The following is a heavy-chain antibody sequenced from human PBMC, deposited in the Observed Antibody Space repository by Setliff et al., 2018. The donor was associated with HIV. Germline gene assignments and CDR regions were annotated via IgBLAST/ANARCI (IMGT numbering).Heavy chain of an antibody. CDR3: CRSMTTVLEDAFDI. J-gene: IGHJ3*02. CDR1: GGSISSGSYY. D-gene: IGHD4-17*01. V-gene: IGHV4-61*09. CDR2: IYTGGTT. Sequence: SETLSLTCTVSGGSISSGSYYWTWIRQPAGKGLEWIGHIYTGGTTNYNPSLKSRVSISADMSKNHFSLNLSSVTAADTAVYYCCRSMTTVLEDAFDIWGQGAMVTVSS.